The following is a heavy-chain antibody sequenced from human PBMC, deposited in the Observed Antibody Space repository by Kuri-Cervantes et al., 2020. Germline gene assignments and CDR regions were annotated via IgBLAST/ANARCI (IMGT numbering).Heavy chain of an antibody. J-gene: IGHJ4*02. CDR1: GYTFTSYD. D-gene: IGHD4-17*01. Sequence: SVKVSCKASGYTFTSYDINWVRQATGQGLEWMGWMNPNSGNTGYAQKFQGRVTMTRNTSISTAYMELSSLRSEDTAVYYCAIFHDYGDYIDYWGQGTLVTVSS. CDR2: MNPNSGNT. V-gene: IGHV1-8*01. CDR3: AIFHDYGDYIDY.